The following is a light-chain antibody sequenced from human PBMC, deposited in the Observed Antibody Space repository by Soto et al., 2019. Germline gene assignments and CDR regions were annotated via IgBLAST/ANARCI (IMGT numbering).Light chain of an antibody. V-gene: IGLV1-44*01. CDR1: TSNIGTDT. J-gene: IGLJ3*02. CDR3: AAWDDSLNGWV. CDR2: GNT. Sequence: QSVLTQPPSASGAPGRRVTISCSGSTSNIGTDTVNWYQQLPGTAPKLLIYGNTQRPSGVPDRFSGSKSATSASLAISGLQSEDEADYYCAAWDDSLNGWVFGGGTKLTVL.